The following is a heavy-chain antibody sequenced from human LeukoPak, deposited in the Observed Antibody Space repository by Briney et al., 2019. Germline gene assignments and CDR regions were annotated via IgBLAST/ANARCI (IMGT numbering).Heavy chain of an antibody. J-gene: IGHJ6*03. CDR1: GGTFSSYA. V-gene: IGHV1-69*05. CDR3: ARTQPTPGYYYYMDV. CDR2: IIPIFGTA. Sequence: ASVKVSCKASGGTFSSYAISWVRQAPGQGLEWMGGIIPIFGTADYAQKFQGRVTITTDESTSTAYMELSSLRSEDTAVYYCARTQPTPGYYYYMDVWGKGTTVTVSS.